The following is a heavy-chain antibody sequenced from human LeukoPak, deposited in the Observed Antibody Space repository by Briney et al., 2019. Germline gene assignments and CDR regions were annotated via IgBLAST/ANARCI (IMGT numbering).Heavy chain of an antibody. CDR3: ARKVCSSTSCFMDV. Sequence: PGGSLRLSCAASGFTFSSYWMHWVRHAPGKGLVWVSRINSDGSSTSYADSVKGRFTISRGNAKNTLYLQMNSLRAEDTAVYYCARKVCSSTSCFMDVWGKGTTVTVSS. CDR1: GFTFSSYW. V-gene: IGHV3-74*01. CDR2: INSDGSST. J-gene: IGHJ6*03. D-gene: IGHD2-2*01.